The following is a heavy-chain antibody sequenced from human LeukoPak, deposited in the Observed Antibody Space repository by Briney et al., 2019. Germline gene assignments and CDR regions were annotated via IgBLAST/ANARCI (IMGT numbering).Heavy chain of an antibody. J-gene: IGHJ3*02. D-gene: IGHD3-10*01. Sequence: SVKVSCKASGGTFSSYAISWVRQAPGQGLEWVGGIIPIFGTANYAHKFQGRVTITTDESTSTAYMELSSLRSEDTAVYYCATRSGSLNDAFDIWGQGTMVTVSS. CDR2: IIPIFGTA. CDR1: GGTFSSYA. CDR3: ATRSGSLNDAFDI. V-gene: IGHV1-69*05.